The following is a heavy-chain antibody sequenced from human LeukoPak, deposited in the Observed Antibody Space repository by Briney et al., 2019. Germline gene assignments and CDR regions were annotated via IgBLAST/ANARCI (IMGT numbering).Heavy chain of an antibody. Sequence: GSLRLSCEASGFTFSTYAMAWVRQAPGKGLDWVSVIGASGADTYYSDSVKGRFTVSRDNSKDTLFLHMSSLRAEDTAVYFCATRPRDSSGYYLGAFDGWGQGTTVTVSS. V-gene: IGHV3-23*01. J-gene: IGHJ3*01. CDR2: IGASGADT. CDR1: GFTFSTYA. CDR3: ATRPRDSSGYYLGAFDG. D-gene: IGHD3-22*01.